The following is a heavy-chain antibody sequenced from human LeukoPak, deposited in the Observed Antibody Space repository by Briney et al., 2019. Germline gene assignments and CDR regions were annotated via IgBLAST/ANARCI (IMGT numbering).Heavy chain of an antibody. CDR3: ARHENYDFWSGPSPTYY. CDR2: IYYSGST. J-gene: IGHJ4*02. CDR1: GGSFSGYY. D-gene: IGHD3-3*01. V-gene: IGHV4-34*01. Sequence: KPSETLSLTCAVYGGSFSGYYWGWIRQPPGKGLEWIGSIYYSGSTYYNPSLKSRVTISVDTSKNQFSLKLSSVTAADTAVYYCARHENYDFWSGPSPTYYWGQGTLVTVSS.